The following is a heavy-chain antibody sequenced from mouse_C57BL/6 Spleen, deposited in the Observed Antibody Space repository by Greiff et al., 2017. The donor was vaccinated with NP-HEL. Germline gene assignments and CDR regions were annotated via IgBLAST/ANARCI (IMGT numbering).Heavy chain of an antibody. V-gene: IGHV1-52*01. J-gene: IGHJ3*01. Sequence: VQLQQPGAELVRPGSSVKLSCKASGYTFTSYWMHWVKQRPIQGLEWIGNIDPSDSETHYNQKFKDKATLTVDKSSSTAYMQLSSLTSEDSAVYYCARMGAQATPLAYWGQGTLVTVSA. CDR3: ARMGAQATPLAY. CDR1: GYTFTSYW. D-gene: IGHD3-2*02. CDR2: IDPSDSET.